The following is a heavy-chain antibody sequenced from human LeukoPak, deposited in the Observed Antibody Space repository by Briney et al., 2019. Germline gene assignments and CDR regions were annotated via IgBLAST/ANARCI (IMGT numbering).Heavy chain of an antibody. CDR2: IFYTRST. CDR1: GVSISTYY. J-gene: IGHJ4*02. CDR3: ARGGDYYGSGTSYFDY. D-gene: IGHD3-10*01. Sequence: SETLSLTCSVSGVSISTYYWSWIRQPPGGGLEWIGNIFYTRSTDYNPSLKSRVTISVDTSRNQFSLELNSVTAADTAVYYCARGGDYYGSGTSYFDYWGQGTLVTVSS. V-gene: IGHV4-59*01.